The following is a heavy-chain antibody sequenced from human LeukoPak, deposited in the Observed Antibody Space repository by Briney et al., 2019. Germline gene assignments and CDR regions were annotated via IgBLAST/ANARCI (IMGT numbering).Heavy chain of an antibody. V-gene: IGHV3-23*01. CDR2: ISGCGGST. Sequence: GGSLRLSCAASGFTFSSYAMSWVRHAPGKGLEWVSGISGCGGSTYYADSAKGRFTIPRDNSKNTLYLQMNSLRAEDTAVYYCAKGDGPFDYWGQGTLVTVSS. CDR3: AKGDGPFDY. CDR1: GFTFSSYA. J-gene: IGHJ4*02.